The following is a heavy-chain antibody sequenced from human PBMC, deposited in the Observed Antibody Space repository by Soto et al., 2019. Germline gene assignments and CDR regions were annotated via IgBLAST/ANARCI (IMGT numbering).Heavy chain of an antibody. CDR2: IFSSGST. D-gene: IGHD5-18*01. CDR3: AREGSYSAYNFAHGIQLWSFDF. V-gene: IGHV4-4*07. CDR1: GGSINTFY. J-gene: IGHJ4*02. Sequence: PSETLSLTCTVSGGSINTFYWSWVRQPAGKGLEWIGRIFSSGSTRFNPSLESRVARSVDTSKNHFSLNLSSVTAADMAVYYCAREGSYSAYNFAHGIQLWSFDFWGQGALVTVSS.